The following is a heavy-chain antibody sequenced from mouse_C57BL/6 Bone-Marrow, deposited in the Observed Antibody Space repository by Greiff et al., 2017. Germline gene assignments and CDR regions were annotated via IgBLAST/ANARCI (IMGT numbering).Heavy chain of an antibody. D-gene: IGHD5-5*01. CDR2: IRNKANGYTT. CDR3: ARWNYLYYSMDY. CDR1: GFTFTDYY. Sequence: EVMMVESGGGLVQPGGSLSLSCAASGFTFTDYYMSWVRPPPGKALEWLGFIRNKANGYTTEYSASVKGRFTISRDNSQSILYIQMNALRAEDSVTYYLARWNYLYYSMDYWGQGTSVTVSS. V-gene: IGHV7-3*01. J-gene: IGHJ4*01.